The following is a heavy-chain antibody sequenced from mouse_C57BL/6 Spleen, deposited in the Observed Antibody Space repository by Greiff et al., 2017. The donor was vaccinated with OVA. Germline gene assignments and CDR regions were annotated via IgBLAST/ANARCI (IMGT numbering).Heavy chain of an antibody. D-gene: IGHD2-4*01. J-gene: IGHJ2*01. CDR1: GYTFTSYW. CDR3: ARDDYDGGYYFDY. CDR2: IYPGSGST. V-gene: IGHV1-55*01. Sequence: QVQLQQPGAELVKPGASVKMSCKASGYTFTSYWITWVKQRPGQGLEWIGDIYPGSGSTNYNEKFKSKATLTVDTSSSTADMQLSSRTSEDSAVYYCARDDYDGGYYFDYWGQGTTLTVSS.